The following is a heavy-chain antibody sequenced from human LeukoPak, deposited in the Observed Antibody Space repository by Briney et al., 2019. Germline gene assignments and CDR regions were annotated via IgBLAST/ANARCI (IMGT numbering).Heavy chain of an antibody. CDR2: ISGSGGST. V-gene: IGHV3-23*01. CDR1: GFSFTTHA. Sequence: GGSLRLSCVAAGFSFTTHAMGWVRQAPGKGLEWVSHISGSGGSTKYSGSVKGRFTISRDNSKNTLYLQINSLGADDTAVYYCAKDQDPHSYGSGSYAPFDYWGQGTLVTVSS. D-gene: IGHD3-10*01. J-gene: IGHJ4*02. CDR3: AKDQDPHSYGSGSYAPFDY.